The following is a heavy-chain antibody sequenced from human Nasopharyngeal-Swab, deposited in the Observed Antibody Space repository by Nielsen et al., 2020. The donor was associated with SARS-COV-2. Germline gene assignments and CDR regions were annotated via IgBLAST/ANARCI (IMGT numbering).Heavy chain of an antibody. CDR2: ISSSSSTI. D-gene: IGHD6-19*01. CDR1: GFTFSSYS. CDR3: ASGGSSGWRTFDY. J-gene: IGHJ4*02. Sequence: GESLKISCAASGFTFSSYSMNWVRQAPGKGLEWVSYISSSSSTIYYADSVKGRFTISRDNAKNSLYLQMNSPRAEDTAVYYCASGGSSGWRTFDYWGQGTLVTVSS. V-gene: IGHV3-48*01.